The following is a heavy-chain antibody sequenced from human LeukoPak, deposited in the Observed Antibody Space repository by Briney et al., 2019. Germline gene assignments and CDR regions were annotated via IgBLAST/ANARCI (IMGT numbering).Heavy chain of an antibody. Sequence: PGESLKISWKGSGYSFTTYWIGWARQMPGKGMEWMGTIFPSESDTRYSPSFQGKVTMSADKSITTAYLKWSSLKASDCAMYYCASTTLGYLSDGSCYPGGFEYWGQGTLVTVSS. V-gene: IGHV5-51*01. CDR1: GYSFTTYW. CDR2: IFPSESDT. CDR3: ASTTLGYLSDGSCYPGGFEY. D-gene: IGHD2-15*01. J-gene: IGHJ4*02.